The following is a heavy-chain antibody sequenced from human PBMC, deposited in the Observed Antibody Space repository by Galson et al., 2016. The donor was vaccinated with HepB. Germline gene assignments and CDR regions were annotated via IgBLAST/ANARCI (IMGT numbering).Heavy chain of an antibody. CDR2: IYYSGNT. D-gene: IGHD5-12*01. CDR1: GGPISTYY. V-gene: IGHV4-59*01. Sequence: SETLSLTCSVSGGPISTYYWSWIRQPPGKGLEWIGYIYYSGNTKYNPSLKSRVTISVDPSKNQLSLKLSSVTAADTAMYYCARERGGDSGYDHNWFDPWGHGTPVTVSS. J-gene: IGHJ5*02. CDR3: ARERGGDSGYDHNWFDP.